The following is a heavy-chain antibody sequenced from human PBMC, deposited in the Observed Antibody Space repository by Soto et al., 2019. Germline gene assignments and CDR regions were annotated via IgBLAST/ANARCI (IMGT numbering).Heavy chain of an antibody. CDR1: GFAFSRYT. J-gene: IGHJ4*02. D-gene: IGHD3-22*01. Sequence: GGSLRLSCTASGFAFSRYTIHWVRQAPGKGLEWVPVVLSDGAEKYYADSMKGRFTISRDNSKNTVYLQMNSLRAEDTAVYYCARGVVDSSGYYWGQGTLVTVSS. V-gene: IGHV3-30-3*01. CDR2: VLSDGAEK. CDR3: ARGVVDSSGYY.